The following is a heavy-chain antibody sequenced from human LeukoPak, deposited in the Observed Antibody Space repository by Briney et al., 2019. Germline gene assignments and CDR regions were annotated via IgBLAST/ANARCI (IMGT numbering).Heavy chain of an antibody. CDR1: GGSISSGGYY. CDR3: ARSWGSMIVDVFDI. J-gene: IGHJ3*02. Sequence: SQTLSLTCTVSGGSISSGGYYWSWIRQHPGKGLEWIGYIYYSGSTYYNPSLKSRVTIPVDTSKNQFSLKLSSVTAADTAVYYCARSWGSMIVDVFDIWGQGTMVTVSS. D-gene: IGHD3-22*01. CDR2: IYYSGST. V-gene: IGHV4-31*03.